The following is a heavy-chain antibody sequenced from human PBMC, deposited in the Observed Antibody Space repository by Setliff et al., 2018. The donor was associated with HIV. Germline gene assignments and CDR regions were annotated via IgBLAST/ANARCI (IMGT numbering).Heavy chain of an antibody. Sequence: SETLSLTCTVSGGSMSSYYWNWIRQPPGKGLEWIGSIYYTGSTDYNPSLMSRVTISLDTPKNQFSLKLNSVIAADTAVYYCARNRVPSSLWGQGTLVTVSS. V-gene: IGHV4-59*01. D-gene: IGHD3-10*01. CDR1: GGSMSSYY. J-gene: IGHJ4*02. CDR3: ARNRVPSSL. CDR2: IYYTGST.